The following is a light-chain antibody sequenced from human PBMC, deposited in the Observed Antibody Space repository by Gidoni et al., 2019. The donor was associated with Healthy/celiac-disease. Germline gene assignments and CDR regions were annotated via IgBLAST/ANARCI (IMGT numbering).Light chain of an antibody. Sequence: EIVLTQSPGTLSLSPGERATLSCRASQSVSSSYLAWYQQKPGQAPRLLIYGESSRATGIPDFTLTISRLETEDFEVYYCQQYGSSPRTFXXXTKVEIK. CDR1: QSVSSSY. CDR3: QQYGSSPRT. J-gene: IGKJ1*01. CDR2: GES. V-gene: IGKV3-20*01.